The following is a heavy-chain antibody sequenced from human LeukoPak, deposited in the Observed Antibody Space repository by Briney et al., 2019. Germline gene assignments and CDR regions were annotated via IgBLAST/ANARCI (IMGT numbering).Heavy chain of an antibody. Sequence: GGSLRLSCAASGFTFSSYEMNWVRQAPGKGLEWVSYISSSGSTIYYADSVKGRFTISRDNAKNSLYLQMNSLRAEDTAVYYCARAGYYDILTGYETIDYWGQGTLVTVSS. D-gene: IGHD3-9*01. CDR3: ARAGYYDILTGYETIDY. V-gene: IGHV3-48*03. CDR2: ISSSGSTI. J-gene: IGHJ4*02. CDR1: GFTFSSYE.